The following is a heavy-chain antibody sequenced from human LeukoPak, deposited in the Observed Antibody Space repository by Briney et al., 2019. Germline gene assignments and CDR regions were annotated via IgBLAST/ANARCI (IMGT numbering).Heavy chain of an antibody. D-gene: IGHD6-13*01. J-gene: IGHJ4*02. CDR3: AREVSSSWYLVFDY. CDR1: GGSISRSSYY. Sequence: SETLSLTCTVSGGSISRSSYYWGWIRQPPGKGLEWIGTIYHSGSTNYNPSLKSRVTISVDKSKNQFSLKLSSVTAADTAVYYCAREVSSSWYLVFDYWGQGTLVTVSS. V-gene: IGHV4-39*07. CDR2: IYHSGST.